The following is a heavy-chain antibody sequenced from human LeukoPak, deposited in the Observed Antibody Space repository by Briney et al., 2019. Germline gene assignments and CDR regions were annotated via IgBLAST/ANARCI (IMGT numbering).Heavy chain of an antibody. CDR3: AKCSLTSDFWSGYPDY. J-gene: IGHJ4*02. V-gene: IGHV3-30*02. CDR1: GFTFSSYG. D-gene: IGHD3-3*01. Sequence: GGSLRLSCAASGFTFSSYGMHWVRQAPGKGLEWVAFIRYDGSNKYYADSVKGRFTISRDNSKNTLYLQMNSLRAEDTAVYYCAKCSLTSDFWSGYPDYWGQGTLVTVSS. CDR2: IRYDGSNK.